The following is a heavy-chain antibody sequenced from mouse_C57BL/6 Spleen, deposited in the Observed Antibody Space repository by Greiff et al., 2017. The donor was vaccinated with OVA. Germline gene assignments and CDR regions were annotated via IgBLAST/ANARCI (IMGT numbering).Heavy chain of an antibody. Sequence: QVQLKESGPGLVQPSQSLSITCTVSGFSLTSYGVHWVRQSPGQGLEWLGVIWSGGSTDYNAAFISRLSISKDNSKSQVFFKMNSLQADDTAIYYCARNFETAVVTRCYFDYWGQGTTLTVSS. V-gene: IGHV2-2*01. CDR1: GFSLTSYG. D-gene: IGHD2-12*01. CDR2: IWSGGST. J-gene: IGHJ2*01. CDR3: ARNFETAVVTRCYFDY.